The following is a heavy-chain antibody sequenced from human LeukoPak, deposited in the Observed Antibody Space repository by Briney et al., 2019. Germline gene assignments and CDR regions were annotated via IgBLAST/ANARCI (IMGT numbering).Heavy chain of an antibody. CDR3: AREGFLEWLPGRYMDV. V-gene: IGHV3-53*01. CDR1: GFAFSSNY. Sequence: PGGSLRLSCAASGFAFSSNYMSWVRQAPGKGLEWVSVIYSGGSTYYADSVKGRFTISRDNSKNTLYLQMNSLRAEDTAVYYCAREGFLEWLPGRYMDVWGKGTTVTVSS. D-gene: IGHD3-3*01. J-gene: IGHJ6*03. CDR2: IYSGGST.